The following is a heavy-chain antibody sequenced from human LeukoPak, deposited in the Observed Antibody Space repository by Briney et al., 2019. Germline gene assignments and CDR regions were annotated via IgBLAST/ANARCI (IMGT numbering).Heavy chain of an antibody. J-gene: IGHJ4*02. CDR2: IYYSGTT. D-gene: IGHD6-13*01. CDR1: GGSIGTYS. Sequence: SETLSLTCTVSGGSIGTYSWNWIRQPPGKGLEWIGYIYYSGTTNYNPSLKSRVTISVDTSKNQFSLKLSSVTAADTAVYYCAGGVYIAAAQYGYWGQGTLVTVSS. CDR3: AGGVYIAAAQYGY. V-gene: IGHV4-59*01.